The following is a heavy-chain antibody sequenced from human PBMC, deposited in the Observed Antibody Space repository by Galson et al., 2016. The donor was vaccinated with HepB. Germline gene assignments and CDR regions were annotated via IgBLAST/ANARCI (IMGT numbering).Heavy chain of an antibody. V-gene: IGHV3-53*01. CDR2: IYSGGGT. D-gene: IGHD2-15*01. Sequence: SLRLSCAASGFTFSRYAMSWVRQAPGKGLEWVSVIYSGGGTYYADSVKGRSTISRDNSKNTLHLQMNSLRAEDTAVYYCARDLPLLGWGQGTLVTVSS. CDR1: GFTFSRYA. CDR3: ARDLPLLG. J-gene: IGHJ4*02.